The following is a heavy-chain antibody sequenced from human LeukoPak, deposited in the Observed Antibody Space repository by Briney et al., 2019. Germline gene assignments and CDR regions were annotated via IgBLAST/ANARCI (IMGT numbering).Heavy chain of an antibody. CDR2: IDPSDSYT. Sequence: GESLKISCKGSGYSFTNYWISWVRQMPGKGLEWMGRIDPSDSYTKYSPSFEGHVTISVDKSISTAFLQWNSLKASDSAMYYCATGASKVTTDFADYWGQGTQVAVSS. V-gene: IGHV5-10-1*01. D-gene: IGHD4-17*01. CDR3: ATGASKVTTDFADY. CDR1: GYSFTNYW. J-gene: IGHJ4*02.